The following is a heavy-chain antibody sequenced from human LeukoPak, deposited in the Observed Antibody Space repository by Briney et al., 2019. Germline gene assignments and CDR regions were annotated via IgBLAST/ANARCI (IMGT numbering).Heavy chain of an antibody. Sequence: ASVKVSCKPSGYTFTGYYLHWVRQAPGQGVEWMGWISPNSGATVYAQNFQDRVTMSRDTSIDTAYMDLSSLRSDDTAVYYCARDRVGSGWPRPYYFEFWGQGTLVTVSS. V-gene: IGHV1-2*02. CDR2: ISPNSGAT. CDR3: ARDRVGSGWPRPYYFEF. D-gene: IGHD6-19*01. J-gene: IGHJ4*02. CDR1: GYTFTGYY.